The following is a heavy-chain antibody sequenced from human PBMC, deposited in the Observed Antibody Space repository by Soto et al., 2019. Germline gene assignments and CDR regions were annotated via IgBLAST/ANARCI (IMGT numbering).Heavy chain of an antibody. D-gene: IGHD3-16*01. CDR2: IIPIFGTA. Sequence: SVKVSCKASGGTFISYAISWVRQAPGQGLEWMGGIIPIFGTANYAQKFQGRVTITADESTSTAYMELSSLRSEDTAVYYCATTMGVKGEGDYYYYGMDVWGQGTTVTVSS. CDR1: GGTFISYA. J-gene: IGHJ6*02. CDR3: ATTMGVKGEGDYYYYGMDV. V-gene: IGHV1-69*13.